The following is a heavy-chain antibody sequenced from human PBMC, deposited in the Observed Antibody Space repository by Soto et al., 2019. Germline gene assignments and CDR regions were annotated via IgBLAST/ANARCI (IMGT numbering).Heavy chain of an antibody. D-gene: IGHD5-18*01. V-gene: IGHV1-69*01. CDR2: IIPMYRVA. CDR3: AKDRDVYNNCYFDV. J-gene: IGHJ2*01. CDR1: GGSLSNTA. Sequence: QVQLVQSGPEVKKPGSSVKVSCTTSGGSLSNTAFNWVRQAPGQRLEWVGGIIPMYRVANHAQKFQGRLSITADDSTNTVYMELTRLTSDDTAVYFCAKDRDVYNNCYFDVWGRGTLLNVSS.